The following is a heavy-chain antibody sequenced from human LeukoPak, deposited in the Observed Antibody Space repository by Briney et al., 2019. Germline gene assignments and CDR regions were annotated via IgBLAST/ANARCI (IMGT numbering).Heavy chain of an antibody. V-gene: IGHV3-7*01. CDR3: VRDGGVSGYDLLDY. CDR2: INQDGSEE. D-gene: IGHD5-12*01. Sequence: GGSLRLSCAASGFTFSNYWMTWVRQAPGKGLERVAHINQDGSEEHYMDSAKARFTISRDNAKNSLSLQMNSLRAEDTAVYYCVRDGGVSGYDLLDYWGQGTVVTVSS. CDR1: GFTFSNYW. J-gene: IGHJ4*02.